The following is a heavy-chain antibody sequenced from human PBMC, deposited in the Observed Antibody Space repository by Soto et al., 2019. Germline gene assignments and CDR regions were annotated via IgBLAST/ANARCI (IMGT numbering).Heavy chain of an antibody. Sequence: GGSLRLSCTTSGFSFASFAMTWVRQAPGKGLEWVATISGSDGKTYYADSVKGRFSISRDTSRNTLYLQMNSLRADDTAIYYCARWSYLDYWGQGNRVTLP. CDR3: ARWSYLDY. CDR2: ISGSDGKT. CDR1: GFSFASFA. J-gene: IGHJ4*02. V-gene: IGHV3-23*01. D-gene: IGHD3-3*01.